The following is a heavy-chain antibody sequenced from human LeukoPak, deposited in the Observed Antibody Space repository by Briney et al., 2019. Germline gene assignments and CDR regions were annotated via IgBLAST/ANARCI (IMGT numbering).Heavy chain of an antibody. CDR1: GYTFTSYA. CDR3: ARVLRGSPAAPDRDWFDP. D-gene: IGHD2-2*01. V-gene: IGHV1-18*01. CDR2: ISTYNGHT. Sequence: EASVKVSCKASGYTFTSYAMNWVRQAPGQGLEWMGWISTYNGHTKYPQKYQARVTMTTDASTSTAYMELRSLRSDDTAVYYCARVLRGSPAAPDRDWFDPWGQGTLVTVSS. J-gene: IGHJ5*02.